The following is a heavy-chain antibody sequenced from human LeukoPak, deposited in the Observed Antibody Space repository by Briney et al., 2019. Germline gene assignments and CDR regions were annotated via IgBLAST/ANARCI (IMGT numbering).Heavy chain of an antibody. CDR1: GGSISSGDYY. J-gene: IGHJ4*02. CDR2: IYYSGST. CDR3: ARDSGAAASDY. D-gene: IGHD6-13*01. V-gene: IGHV4-61*08. Sequence: PSQTLSLTCTVSGGSISSGDYYWSWIRQPPGKGLEWIGYIYYSGSTNYNPSLKSRVTISVDTSKNQFSLKLSSVTAADTAVYYCARDSGAAASDYWGQGTLVTVSS.